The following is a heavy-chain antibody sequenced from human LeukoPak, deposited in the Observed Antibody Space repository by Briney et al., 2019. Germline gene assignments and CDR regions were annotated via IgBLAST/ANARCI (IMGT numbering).Heavy chain of an antibody. D-gene: IGHD3-16*02. J-gene: IGHJ4*02. CDR3: ARVSNSIYRSLDY. V-gene: IGHV4-59*01. Sequence: PSETLSLTCTVSGGSISRYYWSWIRQHPGNGLEWIGYISYTGSTTYNSSLKSRVTISLDTSQNQFSLKLTSVTPADTAVYYCARVSNSIYRSLDYWGQGTLVTVSS. CDR1: GGSISRYY. CDR2: ISYTGST.